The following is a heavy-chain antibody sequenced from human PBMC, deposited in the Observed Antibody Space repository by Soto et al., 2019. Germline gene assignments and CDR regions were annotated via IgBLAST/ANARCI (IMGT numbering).Heavy chain of an antibody. J-gene: IGHJ5*02. D-gene: IGHD3-22*01. CDR1: GFSLSTSGVG. V-gene: IGHV2-5*02. CDR2: IYWDDDK. CDR3: AHSLIGYYYDSSGSNWFDP. Sequence: SGPTLVNPTQTLTLTCTFSGFSLSTSGVGVGWIRQPPGKALEWLALIYWDDDKRYSPSLKSRLTITKDTSKNQVVLTMTNMDPVDTATYYCAHSLIGYYYDSSGSNWFDPWGQGTLVTVSS.